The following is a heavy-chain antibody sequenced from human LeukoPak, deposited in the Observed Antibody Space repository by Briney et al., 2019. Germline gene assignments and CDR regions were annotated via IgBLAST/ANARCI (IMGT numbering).Heavy chain of an antibody. V-gene: IGHV4-59*01. CDR2: IYYNGST. J-gene: IGHJ4*02. CDR3: ARVRGYSSFDY. CDR1: GGSISSYY. D-gene: IGHD2-15*01. Sequence: SETLSLTCTVSGGSISSYYWSWIRQPPGKGLEWIGYIYYNGSTNYNPSLKSRVTISVDTSKNQFSLKLSSVTAADTAVYYCARVRGYSSFDYWGQGTLVTVSS.